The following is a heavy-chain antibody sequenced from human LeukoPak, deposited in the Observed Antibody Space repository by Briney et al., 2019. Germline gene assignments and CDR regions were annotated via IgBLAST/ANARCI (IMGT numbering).Heavy chain of an antibody. Sequence: ASVKVSCKASGYTFTSYDINWVRQATGQGLEWMGWMNPNSGNTGYAQKFQGRVTMTRNTSISTAYMELSSLRSEDTAVYYCARALYGDYYYYYYYMDVWGKGTTVTVSS. CDR3: ARALYGDYYYYYYYMDV. D-gene: IGHD4-17*01. J-gene: IGHJ6*03. V-gene: IGHV1-8*01. CDR2: MNPNSGNT. CDR1: GYTFTSYD.